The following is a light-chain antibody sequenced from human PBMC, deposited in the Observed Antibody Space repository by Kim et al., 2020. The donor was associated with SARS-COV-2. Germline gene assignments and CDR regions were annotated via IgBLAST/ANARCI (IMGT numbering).Light chain of an antibody. CDR1: NIGSKN. CDR3: QVWDSSPVI. Sequence: SYELTQPLSVSVALGQTARITGGGNNIGSKNVHWYQQKPGQAPVLVIYRDGDRPSGIPERFSGSNSGNTATLTISRAQAGDEADYYCQVWDSSPVIFGGGTQLTVL. J-gene: IGLJ2*01. CDR2: RDG. V-gene: IGLV3-9*01.